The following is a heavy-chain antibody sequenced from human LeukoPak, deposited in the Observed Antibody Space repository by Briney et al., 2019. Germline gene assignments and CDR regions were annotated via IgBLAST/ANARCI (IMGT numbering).Heavy chain of an antibody. V-gene: IGHV3-15*01. CDR2: IKSKTDGGTT. Sequence: GGSLRLSCAASGFTFSNAWMSWVRQAPGKGLEWVGGIKSKTDGGTTAYAAPVKGRFTISRDDSKNTLYLQMNSLKTEDTAVYYCTTFNRWGQGTLVTVSS. J-gene: IGHJ4*02. CDR3: TTFNR. CDR1: GFTFSNAW.